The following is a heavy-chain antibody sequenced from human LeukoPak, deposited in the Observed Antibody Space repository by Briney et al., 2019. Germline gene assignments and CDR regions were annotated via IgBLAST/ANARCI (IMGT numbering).Heavy chain of an antibody. CDR1: GFTFSSYW. J-gene: IGHJ6*04. D-gene: IGHD3-10*02. CDR2: IKQDGSEK. CDR3: AELGITMIGGV. Sequence: PGGSLRLSCAATGFTFSSYWMSWVRQAPGKGLEWVANIKQDGSEKYYVDSVKGRFTISRDNAKNSLYLQMNSLRVDDTAVYYCAELGITMIGGVWGKGTTVTISS. V-gene: IGHV3-7*01.